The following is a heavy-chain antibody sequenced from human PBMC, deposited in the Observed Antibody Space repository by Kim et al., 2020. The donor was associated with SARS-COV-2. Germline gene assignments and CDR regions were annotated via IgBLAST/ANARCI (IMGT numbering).Heavy chain of an antibody. D-gene: IGHD6-13*01. Sequence: VKGRCTISRDNAKNSLYLQMNSLRAEDTAVYYCARVPYSSSWDGYDAFDIWGQGTMVTVSS. V-gene: IGHV3-11*04. CDR3: ARVPYSSSWDGYDAFDI. J-gene: IGHJ3*02.